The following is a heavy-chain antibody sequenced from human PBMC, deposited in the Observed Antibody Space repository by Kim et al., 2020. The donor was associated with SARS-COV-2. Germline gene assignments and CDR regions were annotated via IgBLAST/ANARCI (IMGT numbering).Heavy chain of an antibody. V-gene: IGHV4-61*07. CDR3: ARRGGRYSNHWFDP. Sequence: NPSLRSRVTISVDTSKNRFSLKLSSVTAADTAVYYGARRGGRYSNHWFDPWGQGTLVTVSS. D-gene: IGHD6-13*01. J-gene: IGHJ5*02.